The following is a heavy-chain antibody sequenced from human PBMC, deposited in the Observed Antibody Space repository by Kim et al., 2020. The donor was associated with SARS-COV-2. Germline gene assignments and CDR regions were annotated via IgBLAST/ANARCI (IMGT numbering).Heavy chain of an antibody. J-gene: IGHJ2*01. Sequence: GGSLRLSCAASGFTFSSHTMSWVRQAPGKGLEWVSDIIGSGLNTYYPDSVQGRFTVSRDNSKNTLYLQMNSLRAEDTAVYYCARGGGGHPLWRGFLALWG. CDR2: IIGSGLNT. V-gene: IGHV3-23*01. D-gene: IGHD3-3*01. CDR1: GFTFSSHT. CDR3: ARGGGGHPLWRGFLAL.